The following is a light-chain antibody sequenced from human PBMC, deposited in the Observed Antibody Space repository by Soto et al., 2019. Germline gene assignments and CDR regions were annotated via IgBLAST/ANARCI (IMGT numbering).Light chain of an antibody. CDR2: DAS. V-gene: IGKV1-5*01. J-gene: IGKJ4*01. CDR1: QSVTAR. CDR3: QPYNNWPLT. Sequence: DIQLTQSPSTLSASLTDRVTITCRASQSVTARLAWYQQKPGKAPKLLIYDASILERGVPSRFSGSGSGTEFTLTINSLQSEDFAVYYCQPYNNWPLTFGGGTKVDIK.